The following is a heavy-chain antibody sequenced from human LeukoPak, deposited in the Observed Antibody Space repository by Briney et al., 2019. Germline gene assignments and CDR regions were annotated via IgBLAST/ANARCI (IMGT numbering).Heavy chain of an antibody. D-gene: IGHD1-14*01. V-gene: IGHV4-61*02. Sequence: SETLSLTCTVSGDSISSGSYYWSWIRQPAGKGLEWIGRIYTSGSTNYNPSLKSRVTISVDTSKNQFSLKLSSVTAADTAVYYCARANWNHDGAFDIWGQGTMDTVSS. CDR1: GDSISSGSYY. CDR3: ARANWNHDGAFDI. CDR2: IYTSGST. J-gene: IGHJ3*02.